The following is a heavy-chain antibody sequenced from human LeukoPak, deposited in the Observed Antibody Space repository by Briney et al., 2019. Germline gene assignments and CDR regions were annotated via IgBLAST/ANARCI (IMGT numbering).Heavy chain of an antibody. CDR1: GYTFTSYY. J-gene: IGHJ4*02. CDR3: AIIAGYCSSTSCSKFDY. Sequence: GASVKVSCKASGYTFTSYYMHWVRQAPGQGLEWMGIINPSGGSTSYAQKFQGRVTMTRDMSTSTVYMELSSLRSEDTAVYHCAIIAGYCSSTSCSKFDYWGQGTLVTVSS. V-gene: IGHV1-46*01. D-gene: IGHD2-2*03. CDR2: INPSGGST.